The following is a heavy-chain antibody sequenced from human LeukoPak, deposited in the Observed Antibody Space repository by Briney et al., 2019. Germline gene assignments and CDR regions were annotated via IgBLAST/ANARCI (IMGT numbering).Heavy chain of an antibody. CDR3: AREGVGYCSSTSCYSPRGYAFDI. CDR1: GYTFTGYY. CDR2: INPNSGGT. D-gene: IGHD2-2*01. Sequence: ASVKVSCKASGYTFTGYYMHWVRQAPGQGLEWMGWINPNSGGTNYAQKFQGRVTMTRDTSISTAYMELSRLRSDDTAVYYCAREGVGYCSSTSCYSPRGYAFDIWGQGTMVTVSS. J-gene: IGHJ3*02. V-gene: IGHV1-2*02.